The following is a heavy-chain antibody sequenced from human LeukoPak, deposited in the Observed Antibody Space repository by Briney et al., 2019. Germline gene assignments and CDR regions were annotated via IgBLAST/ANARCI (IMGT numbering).Heavy chain of an antibody. J-gene: IGHJ5*02. CDR1: GDAISRYY. CDR3: ARHQLIVVVTGGLDP. V-gene: IGHV4-59*08. D-gene: IGHD2-2*01. Sequence: SETLSLTCTVWGDAISRYYGIWLRQPAGKGLEGIGYIYYSGSTNYKPSLKRRVTISVDTSKNQFTLKLSSVTAADTSEYYCARHQLIVVVTGGLDPWGQGTLVTVSS. CDR2: IYYSGST.